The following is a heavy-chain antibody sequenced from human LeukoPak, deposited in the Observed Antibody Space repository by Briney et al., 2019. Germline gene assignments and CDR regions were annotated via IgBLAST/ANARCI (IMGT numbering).Heavy chain of an antibody. CDR3: ARHNYGSGSYDWFDP. CDR2: IYYSGST. Sequence: SSETLSLTCAVSGYSISSGYYWGWIRQPPGKGLEWIGSIYYSGSTYYNPSLKSRVTISVDTSKNQFSLKLSSVTAADTAVYYCARHNYGSGSYDWFDPWGRRTLVTVSS. CDR1: GYSISSGYY. V-gene: IGHV4-38-2*01. D-gene: IGHD3-10*01. J-gene: IGHJ5*02.